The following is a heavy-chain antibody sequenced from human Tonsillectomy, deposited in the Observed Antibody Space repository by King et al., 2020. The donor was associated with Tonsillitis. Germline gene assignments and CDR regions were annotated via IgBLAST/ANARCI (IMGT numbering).Heavy chain of an antibody. Sequence: VQLVESGGGLIQPGGSLRLSCAASEFTVSSNYMSWVRQAPGKGLEWVAFIYSGGSTYCADSVKGRFTISRDKSKNTLYLQMNSLRAEDTAVYYCAISTRSGYFDYWGQGTLVTVSS. CDR2: IYSGGST. D-gene: IGHD2-2*01. V-gene: IGHV3-53*01. J-gene: IGHJ4*02. CDR1: EFTVSSNY. CDR3: AISTRSGYFDY.